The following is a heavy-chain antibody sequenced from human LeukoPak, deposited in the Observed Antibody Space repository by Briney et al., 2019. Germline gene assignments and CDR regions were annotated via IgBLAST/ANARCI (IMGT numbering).Heavy chain of an antibody. D-gene: IGHD2-15*01. CDR3: ARESGGGSWATGYYFDY. CDR2: IIPIFGTA. Sequence: SVKVSCKASGGTFSSYAISWVRQAPGQGLEWMGGIIPIFGTANYAQKFQGRVTITADESTSTAYMERSSLRSEDTAVYYCARESGGGSWATGYYFDYWGQGTLVTVSS. V-gene: IGHV1-69*01. J-gene: IGHJ4*02. CDR1: GGTFSSYA.